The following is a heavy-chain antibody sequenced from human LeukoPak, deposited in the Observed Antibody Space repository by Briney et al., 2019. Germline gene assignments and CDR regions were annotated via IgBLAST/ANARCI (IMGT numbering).Heavy chain of an antibody. CDR1: GYTFTGYY. J-gene: IGHJ6*02. CDR3: AREAFSGVYGMDV. V-gene: IGHV1-2*02. Sequence: ASVKVSCKASGYTFTGYYMHWVRQAPGQGLEWMGWINPNSGGTNYAQKFQGRVTMTRDTSISTAYMELSRLRPDDTAVYYCAREAFSGVYGMDVWGQGTTVTVSS. CDR2: INPNSGGT.